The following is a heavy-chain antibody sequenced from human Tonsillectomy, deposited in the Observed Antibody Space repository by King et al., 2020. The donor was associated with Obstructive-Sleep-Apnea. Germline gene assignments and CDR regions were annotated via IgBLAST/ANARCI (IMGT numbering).Heavy chain of an antibody. Sequence: VQLVDSGVGLGKAGVFLRLSSSALGFICIDYYMTLSLQDPWKGFDLVSDISGSSRLPNYADSSKGRFTISSDNAKNSLYLQMNSLRAEDTAVYYCARDRVVPAASEFDYWGQGILVTVSS. CDR3: ARDRVVPAASEFDY. V-gene: IGHV3-11*06. J-gene: IGHJ4*02. CDR2: ISGSSRLP. D-gene: IGHD2-2*01. CDR1: GFICIDYY.